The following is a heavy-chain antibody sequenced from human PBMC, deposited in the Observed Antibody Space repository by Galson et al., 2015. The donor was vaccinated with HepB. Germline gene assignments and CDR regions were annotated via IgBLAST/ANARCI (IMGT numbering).Heavy chain of an antibody. Sequence: SVKVSCKASGYTFTGYYMHWVRQAPGQGLEWMGWINPNSGGTNYAQKFQGRVTMTRDTSISTAYMELSRLRSDDTAVYYCARAETTVVTVSAFDIWGQGTMVTVSS. CDR3: ARAETTVVTVSAFDI. V-gene: IGHV1-2*02. D-gene: IGHD4-23*01. CDR1: GYTFTGYY. J-gene: IGHJ3*02. CDR2: INPNSGGT.